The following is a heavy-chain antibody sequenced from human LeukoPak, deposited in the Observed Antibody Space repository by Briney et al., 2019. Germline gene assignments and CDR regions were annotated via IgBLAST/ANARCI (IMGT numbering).Heavy chain of an antibody. V-gene: IGHV4-59*01. CDR1: DDSISDYY. J-gene: IGHJ4*02. D-gene: IGHD1-26*01. Sequence: SETLSLTCTVSDDSISDYYRGWIRQPPGKGLEWIGYIYYSGSTNYNPSLKSRVTISVDTSKNQFSLKLSSVTAADTAVYYCARVEWELPYCFDYWGQGTLVTVSS. CDR3: ARVEWELPYCFDY. CDR2: IYYSGST.